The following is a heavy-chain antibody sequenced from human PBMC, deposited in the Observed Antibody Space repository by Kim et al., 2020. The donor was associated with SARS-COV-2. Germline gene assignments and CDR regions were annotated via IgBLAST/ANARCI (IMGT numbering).Heavy chain of an antibody. Sequence: GGSLRLSCAASGFTFSSYEMNWVRQAPGKGLEWVSYISSSGSTIYYADSVKGRFTISRDNAKNSLYLQMNSLRAEDTAVYYCARDRDPLRYFDWPTLYYWGQGTLVTVSS. J-gene: IGHJ4*02. CDR2: ISSSGSTI. V-gene: IGHV3-48*03. CDR3: ARDRDPLRYFDWPTLYY. CDR1: GFTFSSYE. D-gene: IGHD3-9*01.